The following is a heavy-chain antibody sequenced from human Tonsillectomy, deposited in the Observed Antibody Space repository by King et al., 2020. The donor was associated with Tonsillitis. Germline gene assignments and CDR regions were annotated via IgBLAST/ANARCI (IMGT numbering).Heavy chain of an antibody. V-gene: IGHV3-21*01. CDR3: ARDVLGGFDY. J-gene: IGHJ4*02. CDR2: ISSTSKYI. CDR1: GFSFSSYA. Sequence: VQLVESGGGLVKPGGSLRLSCTASGFSFSSYAMNWVRQAPGKGLEWVSSISSTSKYIFYADSVKGRFTISRENAKNSLFLQMSGLRAGDTAVYYCARDVLGGFDYWGQGTLVPVSS. D-gene: IGHD3-16*01.